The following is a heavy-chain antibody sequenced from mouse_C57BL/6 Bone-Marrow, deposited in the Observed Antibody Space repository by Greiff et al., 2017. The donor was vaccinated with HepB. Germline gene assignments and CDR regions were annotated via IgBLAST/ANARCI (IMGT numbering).Heavy chain of an antibody. D-gene: IGHD1-1*01. CDR1: GYTFTSYW. CDR3: ARNPFITTVVSYFDY. CDR2: IDPSDSET. Sequence: QVQLKQPGAELVRPGSSVKLSCKASGYTFTSYWMHWVKQRPIQGLEWIGNIDPSDSETHYNQKFKDKATLTVDKSSSTAYMQLSSLTSEDSAVYYCARNPFITTVVSYFDYWGQGTTLTVSS. J-gene: IGHJ2*01. V-gene: IGHV1-52*01.